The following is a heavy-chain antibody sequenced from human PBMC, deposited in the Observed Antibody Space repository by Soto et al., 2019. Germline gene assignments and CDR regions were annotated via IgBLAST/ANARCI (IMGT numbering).Heavy chain of an antibody. CDR3: ARNESSNIYGMDV. D-gene: IGHD6-6*01. V-gene: IGHV3-21*01. J-gene: IGHJ6*02. CDR1: GFTFSSCS. CDR2: INSGSFSI. Sequence: RGSLRLSCAASGFTFSSCSMNWLRQAPGKGLEWVSSINSGSFSINYADSVKGRFSISRDNAQNSLHLQMNNLRAEDTAVYYCARNESSNIYGMDVWGQGTTVTVSS.